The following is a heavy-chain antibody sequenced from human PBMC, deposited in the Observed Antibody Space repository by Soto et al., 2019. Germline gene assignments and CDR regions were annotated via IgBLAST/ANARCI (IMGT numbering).Heavy chain of an antibody. CDR1: GGAVSSGTYE. Sequence: SETLSLTCTVSGGAVSSGTYEWSWIRQPPGKGLERIGHIYFTGSTNYNPSLKSRVTMSLDTSRNQFSLKLSCVTAADTAVYYCTRGPPRVQWFDPRGLGTLVTVSS. J-gene: IGHJ5*02. CDR2: IYFTGST. V-gene: IGHV4-61*01. CDR3: TRGPPRVQWFDP.